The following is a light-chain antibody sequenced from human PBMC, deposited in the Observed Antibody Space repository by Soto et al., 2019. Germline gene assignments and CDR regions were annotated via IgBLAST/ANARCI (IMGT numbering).Light chain of an antibody. Sequence: EIVMTQSPATLSVSPGERATLSCRASQSVSSDLAWYQQKPGQAPRLLIYDASTRATGIPVRFSGSGSGTEFTVTSSSLQSEDFALYYCQQYNKWPPLTFGGGTKVEI. J-gene: IGKJ4*01. CDR2: DAS. CDR3: QQYNKWPPLT. CDR1: QSVSSD. V-gene: IGKV3-15*01.